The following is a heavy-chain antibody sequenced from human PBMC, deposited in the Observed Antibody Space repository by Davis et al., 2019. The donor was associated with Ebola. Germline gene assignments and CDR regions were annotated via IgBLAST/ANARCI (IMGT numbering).Heavy chain of an antibody. D-gene: IGHD3-22*01. Sequence: ASVQVSCKVSGYTLTELSMHWVRQAPGKGLEWMGGFDPEDGETIYAQKFQGRVPMTRDTSTSTVYMELSSLRSEDTAVYYCARDPTAYDSSGYLAPFDYWGQGTLVTVSS. J-gene: IGHJ4*02. V-gene: IGHV1-24*01. CDR3: ARDPTAYDSSGYLAPFDY. CDR2: FDPEDGET. CDR1: GYTLTELS.